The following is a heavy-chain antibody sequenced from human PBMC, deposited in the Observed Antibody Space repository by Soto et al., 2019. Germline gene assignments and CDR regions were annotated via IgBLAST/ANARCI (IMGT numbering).Heavy chain of an antibody. V-gene: IGHV4-59*01. CDR2: IYYSGST. J-gene: IGHJ5*02. Sequence: PSETLSLTCTFSGGSISSYYWRLIRQPPGKGLEWIGYIYYSGSTNYNPSLKSRVTISVDTSKNQFSLKLSSVTAADTAVYYCARDHRFMNWFDPWGQGTLVTVSS. CDR1: GGSISSYY. D-gene: IGHD3-3*01. CDR3: ARDHRFMNWFDP.